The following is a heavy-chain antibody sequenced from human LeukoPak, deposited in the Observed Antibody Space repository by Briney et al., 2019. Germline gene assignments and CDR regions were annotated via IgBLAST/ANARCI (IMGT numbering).Heavy chain of an antibody. Sequence: SETLSLTCTVSGGSISSYYWSWIRQPAGKGLEWIGRIYTSGSTNYNSSLKSRVTMSVDTSKNQFSLKLSSVTAADTAVYYCARALWFGEANQSPNWFDPWGQGTLVTVSS. CDR2: IYTSGST. D-gene: IGHD3-10*01. V-gene: IGHV4-4*07. CDR1: GGSISSYY. CDR3: ARALWFGEANQSPNWFDP. J-gene: IGHJ5*02.